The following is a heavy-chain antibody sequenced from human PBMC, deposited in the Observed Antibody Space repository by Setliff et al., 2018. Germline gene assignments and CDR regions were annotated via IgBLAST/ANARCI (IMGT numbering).Heavy chain of an antibody. Sequence: SETLSLTCAVYGGSFSGYYWSWIRQPPGKRLEWIGEIIHSGSTNYNPSLKSRGTMSVDTSKSQISLKLSSVTAADTAVYYCARGRFDGWSFEYYGMDVWGRGTTVTVSS. CDR2: IIHSGST. CDR1: GGSFSGYY. D-gene: IGHD3-10*01. V-gene: IGHV4-34*01. J-gene: IGHJ6*02. CDR3: ARGRFDGWSFEYYGMDV.